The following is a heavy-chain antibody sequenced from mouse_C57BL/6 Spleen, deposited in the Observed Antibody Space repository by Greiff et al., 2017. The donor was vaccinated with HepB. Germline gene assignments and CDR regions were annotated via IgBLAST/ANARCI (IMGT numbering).Heavy chain of an antibody. V-gene: IGHV10-1*01. J-gene: IGHJ3*01. CDR3: GRQGDYDWFAY. Sequence: DVKLVESGGGLVQPKGSLKLSCAASGFSFNTYAMNWVRQAPGKGLEWVARIRSKSNNYATYYADSVKDRFTISRDDSARMLYLQMNNLKTEDTAMYYCGRQGDYDWFAYWGQGTLVTVSA. CDR2: IRSKSNNYAT. D-gene: IGHD2-4*01. CDR1: GFSFNTYA.